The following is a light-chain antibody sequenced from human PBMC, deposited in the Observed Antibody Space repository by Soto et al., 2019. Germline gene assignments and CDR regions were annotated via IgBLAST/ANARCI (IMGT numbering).Light chain of an antibody. J-gene: IGKJ2*01. Sequence: DIVMTQSPDSLAVSLGERATINCKSSQSVLYHSDSKNYLAWYQQKPGQPPKLLIYWASTRESGVPDRFSGSGSGTDFTLTISSLQAEDVAVYYCQQYFSTPYTFGQGTKLEIK. CDR2: WAS. V-gene: IGKV4-1*01. CDR1: QSVLYHSDSKNY. CDR3: QQYFSTPYT.